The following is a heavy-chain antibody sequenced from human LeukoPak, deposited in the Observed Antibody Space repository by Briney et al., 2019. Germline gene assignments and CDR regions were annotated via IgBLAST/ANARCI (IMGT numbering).Heavy chain of an antibody. Sequence: SQTLSLTCAISGDSVSSNSAAWNWIRQSPSRGLEWLGRTFYRSEWYKDYEVSVKSRITINPDTSKNQFSLQLNSVTPEDTAVYYCARDPGSSSWYYFDYWGQGTLVTVSS. CDR2: TFYRSEWYK. CDR3: ARDPGSSSWYYFDY. V-gene: IGHV6-1*01. D-gene: IGHD6-13*01. J-gene: IGHJ4*02. CDR1: GDSVSSNSAA.